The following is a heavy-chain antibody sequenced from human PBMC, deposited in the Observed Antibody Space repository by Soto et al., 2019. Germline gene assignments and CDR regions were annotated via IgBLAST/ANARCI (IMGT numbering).Heavy chain of an antibody. CDR3: ARDDEGGSDCDLGY. V-gene: IGHV3-30-3*01. Sequence: QVQLVESGGGVVQPGRSLRLSCAASGFTFSNYIMHWVRQAPGKGLEWVAFILDDGNNKYYADSVKGRFTISRDNSKNTLDRQMNSLRTEDTAVYYCARDDEGGSDCDLGYWGQGTLVTVSS. CDR2: ILDDGNNK. D-gene: IGHD3-10*01. J-gene: IGHJ4*02. CDR1: GFTFSNYI.